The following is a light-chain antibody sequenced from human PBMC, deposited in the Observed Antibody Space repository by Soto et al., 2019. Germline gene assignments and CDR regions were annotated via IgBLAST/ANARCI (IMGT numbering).Light chain of an antibody. CDR1: SAHSSYV. V-gene: IGLV4-69*01. Sequence: QLVLTQSPSASASLGASVKLTCTLSSAHSSYVIAWHQQQPEKGPRYLMKVDSDGSHSKGDGIPDRFSGSSSGAERYLFISSLQSEDEADYYCQTWGTGIQVFGAGTKLTVL. J-gene: IGLJ1*01. CDR2: VDSDGSH. CDR3: QTWGTGIQV.